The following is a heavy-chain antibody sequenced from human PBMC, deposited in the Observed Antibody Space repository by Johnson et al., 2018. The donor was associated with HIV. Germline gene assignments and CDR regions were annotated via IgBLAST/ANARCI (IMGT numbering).Heavy chain of an antibody. V-gene: IGHV3-33*08. J-gene: IGHJ3*02. Sequence: QVQLVESGGGLVQPRGSLRLSCAASGFTFSDCAMSWVRQGPGKGLEWVAVVWSDGNNRYYANSVKGRFTISRDNSKNTLYLQMGSLRAEDMAVYYCARELQLWFSAFDIWGQGTMVTVSS. CDR3: ARELQLWFSAFDI. CDR2: VWSDGNNR. CDR1: GFTFSDCA. D-gene: IGHD5-18*01.